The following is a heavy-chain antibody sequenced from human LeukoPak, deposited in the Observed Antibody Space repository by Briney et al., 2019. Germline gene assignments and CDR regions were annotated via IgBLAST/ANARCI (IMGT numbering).Heavy chain of an antibody. Sequence: SETLSLTCAVSGGSISSSNWWSWVRQPPGKGLEWIGEIYHSGSTNYNPSLKSRVTISVDRSKNQFSLKLSSVTAADTAVYYCARAAYYYDSSGYLQPRSFDYWGQGTLVTVSS. CDR3: ARAAYYYDSSGYLQPRSFDY. CDR1: GGSISSSNW. V-gene: IGHV4-4*02. CDR2: IYHSGST. J-gene: IGHJ4*02. D-gene: IGHD3-22*01.